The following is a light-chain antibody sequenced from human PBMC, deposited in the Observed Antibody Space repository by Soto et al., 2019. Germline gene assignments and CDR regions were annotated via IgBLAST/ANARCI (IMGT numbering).Light chain of an antibody. CDR2: GAS. CDR3: QQYNNWPPRT. Sequence: VMTQAPATLSVSPGERATLSCRASQTINNNVAWYQLKDGQVPRLLIYGASTRATDIPARFSGSGSGTEFTLTISSLQSEDFAVYYCQQYNNWPPRTFGQGTKVDIK. V-gene: IGKV3-15*01. CDR1: QTINNN. J-gene: IGKJ1*01.